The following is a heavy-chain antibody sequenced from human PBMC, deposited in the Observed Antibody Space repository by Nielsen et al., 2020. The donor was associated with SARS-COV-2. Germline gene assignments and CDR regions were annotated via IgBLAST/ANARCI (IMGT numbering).Heavy chain of an antibody. D-gene: IGHD3-3*01. V-gene: IGHV4-34*01. Sequence: WIRQPPGKGLEWIGEINHSGSTNYNPSLKSRVTISVDTSKNQFSLKLSSVTAADTAVYYCARDSVFGVVIATQNDYYGMDVWGQGTTVTVSS. CDR3: ARDSVFGVVIATQNDYYGMDV. J-gene: IGHJ6*02. CDR2: INHSGST.